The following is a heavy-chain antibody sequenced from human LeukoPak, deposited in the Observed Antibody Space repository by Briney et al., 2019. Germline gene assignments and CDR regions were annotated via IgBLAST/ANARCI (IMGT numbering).Heavy chain of an antibody. J-gene: IGHJ4*02. D-gene: IGHD3-10*01. CDR2: IYYSGST. Sequence: SETLSLTCTVSGGSISSSSYYWGWIRQPPGKGLEWIGSIYYSGSTYYNPSLKSRVTISVDTSKNQFSLKLSSVTAADTAVYYCARRRGFGELPTRECYFDYWGQGTLVTVSS. CDR3: ARRRGFGELPTRECYFDY. V-gene: IGHV4-39*01. CDR1: GGSISSSSYY.